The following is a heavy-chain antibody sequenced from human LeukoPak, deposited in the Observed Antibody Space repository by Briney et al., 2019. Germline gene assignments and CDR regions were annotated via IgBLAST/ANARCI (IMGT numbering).Heavy chain of an antibody. CDR2: IYYSGST. CDR3: ARGADYGALLFDY. CDR1: GGSISSYY. Sequence: SETLSLTCTVSGGSISSYYWSWIRQPPGKGLEWIGYIYYSGSTNYNPSLKSRVTISVDTSKNQFFLKLSSVTAADTAVYYCARGADYGALLFDYWGQGTLVTVSS. D-gene: IGHD4/OR15-4a*01. J-gene: IGHJ4*02. V-gene: IGHV4-59*08.